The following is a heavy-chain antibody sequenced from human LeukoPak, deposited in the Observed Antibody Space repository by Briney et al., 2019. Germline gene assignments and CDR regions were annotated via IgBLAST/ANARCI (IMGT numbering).Heavy chain of an antibody. Sequence: KPSETLSLTCAVYGGSFSGYYWSWIRQPPGKGLEWIGEINHSGSTNYNPSLKSRVTISVDTSKNQFSLKLSSVTAADTAVYYCARDRGSGYYSDNYFDYWGQGTLVTVSS. D-gene: IGHD3-22*01. J-gene: IGHJ4*02. CDR1: GGSFSGYY. CDR3: ARDRGSGYYSDNYFDY. CDR2: INHSGST. V-gene: IGHV4-34*01.